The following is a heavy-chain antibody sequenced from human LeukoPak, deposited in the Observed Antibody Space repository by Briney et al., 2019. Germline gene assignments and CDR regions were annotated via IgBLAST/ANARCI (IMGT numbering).Heavy chain of an antibody. V-gene: IGHV3-53*01. CDR2: IYSGGST. CDR3: ARLRLGISNDGMDV. J-gene: IGHJ6*02. Sequence: GGSLRLSCAASGFTVSSNYMSWVRQAPGKGLEWVSVIYSGGSTYYGDTVKGRFTISRDDSKNTLYLQMNSLSAEDTAMYYCARLRLGISNDGMDVWGQGTTVTVSS. D-gene: IGHD7-27*01. CDR1: GFTVSSNY.